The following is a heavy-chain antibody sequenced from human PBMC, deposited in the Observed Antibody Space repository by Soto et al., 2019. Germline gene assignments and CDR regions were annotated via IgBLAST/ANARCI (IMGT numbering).Heavy chain of an antibody. J-gene: IGHJ4*02. CDR3: ARMSGYSYYFDY. V-gene: IGHV4-59*01. Sequence: SETLSLTCTVSGGSISSYYWSWIRQPPGKGPEWIGYIYYSGSTNYNPSLKSRVTISVDTSKNQFSLKLSSVTAADTAVYYCARMSGYSYYFDYWGQGTLVTVSS. CDR2: IYYSGST. CDR1: GGSISSYY. D-gene: IGHD3-3*01.